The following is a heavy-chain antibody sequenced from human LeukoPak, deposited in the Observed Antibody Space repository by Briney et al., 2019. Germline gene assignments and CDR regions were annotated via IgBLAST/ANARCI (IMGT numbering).Heavy chain of an antibody. CDR2: IIPILGIA. Sequence: VASVKVSCKASGGTFSSYAISWVRQAPGQGLEWMGRIIPILGIANYAQKFQGRVTITADKSTSTAYMELSSLRSKDTAVYYCARSAGYSYGYVDYWGQGTLVTVSS. J-gene: IGHJ4*02. V-gene: IGHV1-69*04. CDR3: ARSAGYSYGYVDY. D-gene: IGHD5-18*01. CDR1: GGTFSSYA.